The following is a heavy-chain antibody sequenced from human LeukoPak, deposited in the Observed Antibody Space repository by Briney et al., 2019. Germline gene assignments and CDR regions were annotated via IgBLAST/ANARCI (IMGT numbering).Heavy chain of an antibody. D-gene: IGHD3-10*01. J-gene: IGHJ4*02. CDR1: GYTFTSYY. CDR3: ARAMVRGVITPYFDY. V-gene: IGHV1-46*01. CDR2: INPSGGST. Sequence: ASVKVSCKASGYTFTSYYMHWVRQAPGQGLEWMGIINPSGGSTSYAQKFQGRVTMTRDMSTSTVYMELSSLRSEDTAVYYCARAMVRGVITPYFDYWGQGTLVTVSS.